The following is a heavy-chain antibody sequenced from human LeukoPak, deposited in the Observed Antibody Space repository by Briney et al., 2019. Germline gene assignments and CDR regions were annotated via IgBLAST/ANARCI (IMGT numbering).Heavy chain of an antibody. CDR2: ISGSGGST. J-gene: IGHJ3*02. CDR1: GFTFSSYA. D-gene: IGHD6-13*01. CDR3: AKYGGRHSSEI. V-gene: IGHV3-23*01. Sequence: GGSLRLSCAASGFTFSSYAMSWVRQAPGRGLEWVSAISGSGGSTYYVDSVKGRFTISRDNSKNTLYLQMNSLRAEDTAVYYCAKYGGRHSSEIWGQGTMVTVSS.